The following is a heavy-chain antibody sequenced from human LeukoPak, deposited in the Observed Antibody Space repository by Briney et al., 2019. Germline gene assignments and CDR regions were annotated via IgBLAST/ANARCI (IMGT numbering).Heavy chain of an antibody. Sequence: SETLSLTCTVSGDSISSYYWTWLRQPPGKGLEWIGCIYYSGTTNYNPSLKSRVTISVDTSKNQFSLKLSSVTAADTAVYYCASGRPLGFDYWGQGTLVTVSS. V-gene: IGHV4-59*01. CDR3: ASGRPLGFDY. D-gene: IGHD1-26*01. CDR2: IYYSGTT. J-gene: IGHJ4*02. CDR1: GDSISSYY.